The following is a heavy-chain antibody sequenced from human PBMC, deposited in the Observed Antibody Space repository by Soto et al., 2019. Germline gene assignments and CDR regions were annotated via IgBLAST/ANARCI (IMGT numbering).Heavy chain of an antibody. Sequence: GGSLRLSCAASGFTFSNYYMHWVRQAPGKGLVWVSRISGDESSTNYADSVKGRFTISRDNAKNSLFLQMNSLRAEDTAVYYCARSVAGYFEDWGQGILVTVSS. D-gene: IGHD6-19*01. CDR2: ISGDESST. V-gene: IGHV3-74*01. CDR3: ARSVAGYFED. J-gene: IGHJ4*02. CDR1: GFTFSNYY.